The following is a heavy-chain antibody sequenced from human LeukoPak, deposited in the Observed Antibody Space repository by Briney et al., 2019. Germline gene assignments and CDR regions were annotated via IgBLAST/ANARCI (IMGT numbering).Heavy chain of an antibody. V-gene: IGHV1-18*01. CDR2: ISTYNGNT. Sequence: ASVTVSCKASGYTFTSYYISWVRQAPGQGLEWMGCISTYNGNTNYAQKLQGRVTMTTDTSTSTAYMELRSLRSDDTAVYYCARGGDPRYGDHYYFDYWGQGTLVTVSS. CDR1: GYTFTSYY. D-gene: IGHD4-17*01. CDR3: ARGGDPRYGDHYYFDY. J-gene: IGHJ4*02.